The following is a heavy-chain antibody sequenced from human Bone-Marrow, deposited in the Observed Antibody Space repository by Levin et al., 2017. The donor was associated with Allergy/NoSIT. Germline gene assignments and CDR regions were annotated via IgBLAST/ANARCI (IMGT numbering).Heavy chain of an antibody. CDR1: GGSISSGANY. CDR2: IYYSGTT. D-gene: IGHD5-12*01. CDR3: ARIYSAYDYWFDP. V-gene: IGHV4-31*03. J-gene: IGHJ5*02. Sequence: NPSETLSLTCTVSGGSISSGANYWSWIRQHPGTGLEWIGYIYYSGTTYYNPSLKSRVTISVDTSKNQFSLRLSFVTAADTAVYYCARIYSAYDYWFDPWGQGTLVTVSS.